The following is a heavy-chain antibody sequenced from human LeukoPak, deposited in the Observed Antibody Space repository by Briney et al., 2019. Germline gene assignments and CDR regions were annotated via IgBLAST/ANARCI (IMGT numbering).Heavy chain of an antibody. Sequence: ASVTVSCKASGYTFTGFYMHWVRQAPGQGLEWMGWINPNSGVTNYPQKFQGRVTMTTDTSITTAYMELSGLRSDDPAVYYCARTQTLDYWGQGTLVTVSS. V-gene: IGHV1-2*02. D-gene: IGHD4-23*01. CDR3: ARTQTLDY. J-gene: IGHJ4*02. CDR2: INPNSGVT. CDR1: GYTFTGFY.